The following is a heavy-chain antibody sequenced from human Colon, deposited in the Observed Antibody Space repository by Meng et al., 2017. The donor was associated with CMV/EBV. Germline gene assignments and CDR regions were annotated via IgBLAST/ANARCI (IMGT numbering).Heavy chain of an antibody. J-gene: IGHJ6*02. CDR3: ATGRQSVPTGLGLDV. D-gene: IGHD2-2*01. Sequence: LRLSCTVSNGSFRNGDYYWNWIRQTPGKGLEWIAYIYHSGSTYYNPSLNSRLSISVASSMRHSSLRLSSVTAADTAVYYCATGRQSVPTGLGLDVWGQGITVTVSS. CDR1: NGSFRNGDYY. CDR2: IYHSGST. V-gene: IGHV4-30-4*08.